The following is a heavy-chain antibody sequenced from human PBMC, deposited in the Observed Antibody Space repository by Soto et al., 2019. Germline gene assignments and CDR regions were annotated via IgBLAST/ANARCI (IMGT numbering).Heavy chain of an antibody. J-gene: IGHJ4*02. V-gene: IGHV3-30-3*01. CDR3: ASLHSSGWYYFDY. Sequence: EGSLRLSCAASRFTFSSYAMHWVRQAPGKGLEWVAVISYDGSNKYYADSVKGRFTISRDNSKNTLYLQMNSLRAEDTAVYYCASLHSSGWYYFDYWGQGTLVTVSS. CDR2: ISYDGSNK. CDR1: RFTFSSYA. D-gene: IGHD6-19*01.